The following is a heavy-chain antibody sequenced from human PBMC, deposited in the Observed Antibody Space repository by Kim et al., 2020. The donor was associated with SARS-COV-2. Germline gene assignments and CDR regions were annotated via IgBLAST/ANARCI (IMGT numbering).Heavy chain of an antibody. Sequence: GGSLRLSCAASGFTFSSYGMHWVRQAPGKGLEWVAVIWYDGSNKYYADSVKGRFTISRDNSKNTLYLQMNSLRAEDTAVYYCARERQGGSTDFDYWGQGTLVTVSS. J-gene: IGHJ4*02. D-gene: IGHD2-8*02. CDR3: ARERQGGSTDFDY. CDR1: GFTFSSYG. CDR2: IWYDGSNK. V-gene: IGHV3-33*01.